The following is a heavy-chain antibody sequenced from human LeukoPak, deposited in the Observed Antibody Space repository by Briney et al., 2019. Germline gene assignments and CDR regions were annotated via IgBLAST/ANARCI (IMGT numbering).Heavy chain of an antibody. J-gene: IGHJ6*03. Sequence: SDTLSLTCGVSGYSISISYYWGWIRQPPGKGLEWIGSIYHSGITYYNPSLKSRVTVSVDTSKNQFSLKLSSVTAADTAVYYCARAHRGFVTSYNQYYYHMDVWGKGTTVTVSS. CDR3: ARAHRGFVTSYNQYYYHMDV. D-gene: IGHD1-14*01. V-gene: IGHV4-38-2*01. CDR1: GYSISISYY. CDR2: IYHSGIT.